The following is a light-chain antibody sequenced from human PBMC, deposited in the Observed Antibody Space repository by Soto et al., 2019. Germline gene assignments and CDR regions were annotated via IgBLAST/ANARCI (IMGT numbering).Light chain of an antibody. Sequence: QSALTQPRSVSGSPGQSVTISCTGTSSDVGAYNYVSWYQKYPGKAPKLIIYDVTKRPSGVPDRFSGSKSGNTASLTISGLRVEDGANYYCCSSAGFFYVLGTGTRVTAL. J-gene: IGLJ1*01. CDR3: CSSAGFFYV. V-gene: IGLV2-11*01. CDR1: SSDVGAYNY. CDR2: DVT.